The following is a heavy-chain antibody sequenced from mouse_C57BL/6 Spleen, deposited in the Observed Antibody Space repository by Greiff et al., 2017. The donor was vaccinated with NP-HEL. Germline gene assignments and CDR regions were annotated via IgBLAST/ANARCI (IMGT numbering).Heavy chain of an antibody. J-gene: IGHJ2*01. CDR2: IDPSDSYT. V-gene: IGHV1-69*01. D-gene: IGHD2-5*01. Sequence: QVQLQQPGAELVMPGASVKLSCKASGYTFTSYWMHWVKQRPGQGLEWIGEIDPSDSYTNYNQKFKGKSTLTVDKSSSTAYMQLSSLTSEDSAVYYCARAYNSNMRGYFDYWGQGTTLTVSS. CDR1: GYTFTSYW. CDR3: ARAYNSNMRGYFDY.